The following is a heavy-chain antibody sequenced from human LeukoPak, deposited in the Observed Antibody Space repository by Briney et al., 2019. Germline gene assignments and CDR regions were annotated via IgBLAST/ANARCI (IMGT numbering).Heavy chain of an antibody. CDR2: INNGADNT. CDR1: GFTFSIYA. Sequence: QAGGSLRLSCAASGFTFSIYAMSWVRQAPGKGLEWVSLINNGADNTYYADSVKGRFTISRDNSKNTLYLQMNSLRAEDTAIYYCAKSPSRFLESWGQGTLVTVSS. D-gene: IGHD3-3*01. J-gene: IGHJ4*02. CDR3: AKSPSRFLES. V-gene: IGHV3-23*01.